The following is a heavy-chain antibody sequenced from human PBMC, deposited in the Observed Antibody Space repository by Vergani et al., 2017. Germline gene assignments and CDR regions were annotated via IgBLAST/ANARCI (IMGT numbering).Heavy chain of an antibody. CDR3: ARGDYGILTGYRY. CDR1: GYTFSNYY. V-gene: IGHV1-46*03. CDR2: INPSGGHT. Sequence: QVQVVPSGAVVKKSGASVKVSCKTSGYTFSNYYMHLVRQAPGQGLEWMGIINPSGGHTNYAQKFQGRVTMTRDTSTSTVYMELSSLRSEDTAIYYCARGDYGILTGYRYWGQGTLVTVSA. J-gene: IGHJ4*02. D-gene: IGHD3-9*01.